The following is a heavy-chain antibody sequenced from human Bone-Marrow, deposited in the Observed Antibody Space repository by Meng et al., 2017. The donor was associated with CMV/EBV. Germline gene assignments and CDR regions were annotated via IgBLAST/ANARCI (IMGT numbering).Heavy chain of an antibody. V-gene: IGHV4-34*01. J-gene: IGHJ4*02. D-gene: IGHD6-19*01. Sequence: QGQLRQWVAGLLKPSETLSLTCAVYGGSFSGYYWSWIRQPPGKGLEWIGEINHSGSTNYNPSLKSRVTISVDTSKNQFSLKLSSVTAADTAVYYCAREGHNSSGWSRWGQGTLVTVSS. CDR3: AREGHNSSGWSR. CDR1: GGSFSGYY. CDR2: INHSGST.